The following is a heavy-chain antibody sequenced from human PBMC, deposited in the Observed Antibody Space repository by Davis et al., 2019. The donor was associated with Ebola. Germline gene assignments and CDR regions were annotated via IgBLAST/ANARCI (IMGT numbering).Heavy chain of an antibody. J-gene: IGHJ1*01. CDR2: ISSNGGST. D-gene: IGHD6-13*01. CDR1: GFTFSSYA. V-gene: IGHV3-64*01. CDR3: ARDGIRYSSSWYSEYFQH. Sequence: GESLKISCAASGFTFSSYAMHWVRQAPGKGLEYVSAISSNGGSTYYANSVKGRFTISRDNSKNTLYLQMGSLRAEDMAVYYCARDGIRYSSSWYSEYFQHWGQGTLVTVSS.